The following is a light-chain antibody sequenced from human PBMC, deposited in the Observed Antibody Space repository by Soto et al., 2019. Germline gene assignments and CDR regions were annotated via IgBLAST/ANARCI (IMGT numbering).Light chain of an antibody. V-gene: IGLV2-14*01. CDR3: SSYISTKTVV. J-gene: IGLJ3*02. CDR1: SSAVV. CDR2: DVS. Sequence: QSALTQPASVSGSPGQSITISCTGTSSAVVSWYQQHPGKVPKLMIFDVSNRPSGISNRFSGSKSGNTASLTISGLQAEDEADYYCSSYISTKTVVFGGGTKVTVL.